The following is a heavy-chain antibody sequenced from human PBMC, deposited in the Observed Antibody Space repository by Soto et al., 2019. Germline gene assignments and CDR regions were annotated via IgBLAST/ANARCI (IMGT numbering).Heavy chain of an antibody. D-gene: IGHD3-3*01. J-gene: IGHJ5*02. CDR2: NSAYNGQT. CDR3: ARDPHEFWNSSFFDP. Sequence: QVQLVQSGAEVKKPGASVKVSCKASGYPFDTYGINWVRQAPGQRPEWMGWNSAYNGQTDYAQNFQGRVTMATDTSTNTAYMELRNLRSDDTAVYYCARDPHEFWNSSFFDPWGPGTLVTVSS. V-gene: IGHV1-18*01. CDR1: GYPFDTYG.